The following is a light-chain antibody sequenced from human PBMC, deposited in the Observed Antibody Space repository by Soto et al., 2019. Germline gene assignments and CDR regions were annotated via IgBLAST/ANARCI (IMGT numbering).Light chain of an antibody. CDR1: QSVSSN. CDR2: GAS. J-gene: IGKJ1*01. Sequence: EIVMTQSPATLSVSPGERATLSCRASQSVSSNLVWYQQKPGQAPRLLIYGASTRATGIPARFSGSGSGAEFTLTISSLQSEDFAVYYCQQYNNWPPAWTFGQGTKVDI. CDR3: QQYNNWPPAWT. V-gene: IGKV3-15*01.